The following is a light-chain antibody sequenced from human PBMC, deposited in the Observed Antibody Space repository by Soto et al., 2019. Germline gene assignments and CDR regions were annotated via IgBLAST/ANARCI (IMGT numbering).Light chain of an antibody. CDR3: QQRTNSEIT. CDR1: QSVYNN. V-gene: IGKV3-11*01. CDR2: DAS. J-gene: IGKJ3*01. Sequence: EIVMTQSPATLSVSPGERATLSCRASQSVYNNLAWYQQKPGQAPRLLIYDASNRATGIPARFSGSGSGTDFTLTISSLGAEDFAVYYCQQRTNSEITFGPGTKVDIK.